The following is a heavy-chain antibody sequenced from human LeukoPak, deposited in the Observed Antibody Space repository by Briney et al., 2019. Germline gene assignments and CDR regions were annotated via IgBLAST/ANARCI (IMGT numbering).Heavy chain of an antibody. CDR3: AKDDIARHYCSSTNCYGAAFDI. CDR2: IKQDGSEK. V-gene: IGHV3-7*01. CDR1: GFTFSSYW. D-gene: IGHD2-2*01. J-gene: IGHJ3*02. Sequence: SGGSLRLSCAASGFTFSSYWMSWVRQAPGKGLEWVANIKQDGSEKYYVDSVKGRFTISRDNAKNSLYLQMNSLRAEDTAVYYCAKDDIARHYCSSTNCYGAAFDIWGQGTMVTVSS.